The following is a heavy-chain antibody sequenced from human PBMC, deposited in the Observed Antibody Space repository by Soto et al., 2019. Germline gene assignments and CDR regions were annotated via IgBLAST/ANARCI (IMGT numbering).Heavy chain of an antibody. Sequence: QVHLVQSGAEVKKPGASVKVSCKASGYTFTNYDINWVRQAPGQGLEWMGWISTYTGNTNYAQKLQGRVTMTTDTSTSTAYMEQRSLRSDDTAVYYCARGYYSGSGRPTPGGMDVWGQGTTVTVSS. CDR2: ISTYTGNT. CDR1: GYTFTNYD. D-gene: IGHD3-10*01. V-gene: IGHV1-18*01. J-gene: IGHJ6*02. CDR3: ARGYYSGSGRPTPGGMDV.